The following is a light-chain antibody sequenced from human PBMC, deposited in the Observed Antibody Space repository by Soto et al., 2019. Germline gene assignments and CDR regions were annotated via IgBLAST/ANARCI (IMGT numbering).Light chain of an antibody. CDR1: SSDVGGYNY. CDR2: DVS. V-gene: IGLV2-14*01. Sequence: QSVLTQPASVSGSPGQSLTISCTGTSSDVGGYNYVSWYQQHPGKAPKLMIYDVSNRPSGVSNRFSGSKSGNTASLTISGLQAADEADYYCSSDTSSSTFFGTGTKVTVL. J-gene: IGLJ1*01. CDR3: SSDTSSSTF.